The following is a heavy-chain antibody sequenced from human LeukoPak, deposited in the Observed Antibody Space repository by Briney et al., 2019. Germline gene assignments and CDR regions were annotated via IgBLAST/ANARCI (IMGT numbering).Heavy chain of an antibody. V-gene: IGHV1-8*01. CDR2: MNPNSGNT. J-gene: IGHJ6*03. Sequence: GASVKVSCKASGYTFTSYDINWVRQATGQGLEWMGWMNPNSGNTGYAQKFQGRVTMTRNTSISTAYMELRSLRSEDTAVYYCARGPETPYYYDSTDYYYYYMDVWGKGTTVTVSS. D-gene: IGHD3-22*01. CDR1: GYTFTSYD. CDR3: ARGPETPYYYDSTDYYYYYMDV.